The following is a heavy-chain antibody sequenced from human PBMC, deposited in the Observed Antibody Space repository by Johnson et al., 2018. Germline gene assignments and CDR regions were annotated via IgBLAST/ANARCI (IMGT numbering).Heavy chain of an antibody. CDR2: ISYDGSNK. Sequence: QVQLVQSGGGVVQPGRSLRLSCAASGFTFSSYAMHWVRQAPGKGLEWVAVISYDGSNKYYADSVKGRFTISRDNSKNTLYLQMNSLKAEDTAVYYWARDPTRYGDDYYHYYYMDVWGKGTTVTVSS. CDR3: ARDPTRYGDDYYHYYYMDV. J-gene: IGHJ6*03. D-gene: IGHD4-17*01. CDR1: GFTFSSYA. V-gene: IGHV3-30-3*01.